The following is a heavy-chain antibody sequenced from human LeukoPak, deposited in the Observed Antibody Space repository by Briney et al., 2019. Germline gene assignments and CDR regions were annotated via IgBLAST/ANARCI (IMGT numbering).Heavy chain of an antibody. CDR2: FDPEDGET. Sequence: ASVKVSCKVSGYTLTELSMHWVRQAPGKGLEWMGGFDPEDGETIYAQKFQGRVTMTEDTSTDAAYMELSSLRSEDTAVYYCATTSVDSSVLGAFDIWGQGTMVTVSS. V-gene: IGHV1-24*01. CDR1: GYTLTELS. D-gene: IGHD6-19*01. CDR3: ATTSVDSSVLGAFDI. J-gene: IGHJ3*02.